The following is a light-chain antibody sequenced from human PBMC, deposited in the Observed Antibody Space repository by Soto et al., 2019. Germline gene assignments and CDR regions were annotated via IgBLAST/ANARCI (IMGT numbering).Light chain of an antibody. Sequence: EIVLTQSPATLPLSPGERATLSCRASQSVSRYLAWYQQKPGQAPRLLIHDASSRATGIPARFSGSGSGTDFTLTITSLEPEDIAVYYCQQRTNWPQLTFGGGTKVEI. J-gene: IGKJ4*01. CDR3: QQRTNWPQLT. V-gene: IGKV3-11*01. CDR2: DAS. CDR1: QSVSRY.